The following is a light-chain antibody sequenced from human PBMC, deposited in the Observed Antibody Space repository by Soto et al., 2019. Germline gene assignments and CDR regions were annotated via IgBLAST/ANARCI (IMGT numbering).Light chain of an antibody. CDR1: QSLVHIDGNTY. J-gene: IGKJ2*01. CDR2: KIS. V-gene: IGKV2-24*01. Sequence: DIVLTQTRLSSPATLGQPASISCRSSQSLVHIDGNTYFNWLQQRPGQPPRLLIYKISNRFPGVTDRFSGSGGGTDFTLKISRVEAEDVVVYYCMQTTHSYTFGQGTRLEIK. CDR3: MQTTHSYT.